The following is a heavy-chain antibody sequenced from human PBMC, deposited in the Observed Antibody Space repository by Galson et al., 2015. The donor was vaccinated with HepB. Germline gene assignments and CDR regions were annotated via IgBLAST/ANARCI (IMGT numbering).Heavy chain of an antibody. CDR3: AAPLYSSGWYSPELDFDY. Sequence: SVKVSCKASGGTFSSYTISWVRQAPGQGLEWMGRIIPILGIANYAQKFQGRVTITADKSTSTAYMELSSLRSEDTAVYYCAAPLYSSGWYSPELDFDYWGQGTLVTVSS. J-gene: IGHJ4*02. V-gene: IGHV1-69*02. CDR1: GGTFSSYT. D-gene: IGHD6-19*01. CDR2: IIPILGIA.